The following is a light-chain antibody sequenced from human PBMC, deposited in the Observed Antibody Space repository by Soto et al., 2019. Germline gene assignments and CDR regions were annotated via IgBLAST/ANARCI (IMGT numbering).Light chain of an antibody. J-gene: IGKJ1*01. CDR3: QQRGNWPPTWT. Sequence: ETVLTQSPATLSLSPGERATLSCRASQSIGYYLAWYQEKPGQAPRLLIYDSSIRATGIPARFSGSESGTDFTLTISSLEPEDFGIYYCQQRGNWPPTWTFGQGTKVEIK. CDR1: QSIGYY. V-gene: IGKV3-11*01. CDR2: DSS.